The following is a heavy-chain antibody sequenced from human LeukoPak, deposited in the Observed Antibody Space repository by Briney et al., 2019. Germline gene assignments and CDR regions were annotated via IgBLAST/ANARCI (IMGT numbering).Heavy chain of an antibody. CDR2: ISAYDGET. J-gene: IGHJ4*02. Sequence: ASVKVSFKASGYSFNNYGISWVRQAPGQGLEWMGWISAYDGETRCKQNLQGRVTMTTDTSTSTAYMELTSLTTDDTAVYYCARVPSTAHQLFSSDYWGQGTPVTVSS. CDR3: ARVPSTAHQLFSSDY. D-gene: IGHD3-10*01. CDR1: GYSFNNYG. V-gene: IGHV1-18*01.